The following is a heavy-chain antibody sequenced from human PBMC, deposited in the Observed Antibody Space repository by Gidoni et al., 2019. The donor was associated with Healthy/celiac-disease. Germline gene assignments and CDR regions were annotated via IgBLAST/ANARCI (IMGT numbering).Heavy chain of an antibody. CDR2: IKQDGSEK. CDR3: ARDRTEQWLARDYFDY. CDR1: GFTFSSYW. J-gene: IGHJ4*02. D-gene: IGHD6-19*01. V-gene: IGHV3-7*01. Sequence: EVQLVESGGGLVQPGGSLRLSCAAPGFTFSSYWMSWVRQAPGKGLEWVANIKQDGSEKYYVDSVKGRFTISRDNAKNSLYLQMNSLRAEDTAVYYCARDRTEQWLARDYFDYWGQGTLVTVSS.